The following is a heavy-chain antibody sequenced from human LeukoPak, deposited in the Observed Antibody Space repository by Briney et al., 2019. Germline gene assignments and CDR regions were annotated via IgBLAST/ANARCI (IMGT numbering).Heavy chain of an antibody. CDR2: INHSGST. J-gene: IGHJ3*02. Sequence: SETLSLTCAVYGGSFSGYYWSWIRQPPGKGLEWIGEINHSGSTNYNPSLKSRVTISVDTSKNQFSLKLSSVTAADTAMYYCARGGGDCSSTSCYAFDIWGQGTMVTVSS. CDR3: ARGGGDCSSTSCYAFDI. V-gene: IGHV4-34*01. D-gene: IGHD2-2*01. CDR1: GGSFSGYY.